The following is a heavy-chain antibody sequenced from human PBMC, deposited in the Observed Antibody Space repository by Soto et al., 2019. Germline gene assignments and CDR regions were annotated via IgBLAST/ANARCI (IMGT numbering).Heavy chain of an antibody. D-gene: IGHD1-7*01. CDR3: AKDRNYPRDQFHY. Sequence: GGSLRLSCAAAGFSFSTYALSWVRQAPGKGLEWVSAISANGQGIYYADSVRGRFTISRDNSKNTIFLHMDSLRAEDTAVYYCAKDRNYPRDQFHYWGQGTLVTVSS. CDR2: ISANGQGI. V-gene: IGHV3-23*01. CDR1: GFSFSTYA. J-gene: IGHJ4*02.